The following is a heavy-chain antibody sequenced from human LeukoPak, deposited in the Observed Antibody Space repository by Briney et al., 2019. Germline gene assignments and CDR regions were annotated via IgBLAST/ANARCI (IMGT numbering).Heavy chain of an antibody. V-gene: IGHV4-39*01. Sequence: SETLSLTCTVSGNSIRSSSYYWGWIRQSPEKGLEWIGSIYYGGSTYYSASFKSRVTISVDTSQNQFSLKLRSVTAADRAVYYCASRYYYDTRGYFLHWGQGTLVTVSS. CDR3: ASRYYYDTRGYFLH. CDR2: IYYGGST. J-gene: IGHJ1*01. CDR1: GNSIRSSSYY. D-gene: IGHD3-22*01.